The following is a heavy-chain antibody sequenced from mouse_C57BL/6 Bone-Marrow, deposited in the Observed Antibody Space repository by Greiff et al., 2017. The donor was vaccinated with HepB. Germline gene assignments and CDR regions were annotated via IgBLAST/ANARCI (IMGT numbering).Heavy chain of an antibody. Sequence: QLQQSGPELVKPGASVKISCKASGYTFTDYYMNWVKQSHGKSLEWIGDINPNNGGTSYNQKFKGKATLTVDKSSSTAYMELRSLTSEDSAVYYCARKEAMDYWGQGTSVTVSS. CDR3: ARKEAMDY. J-gene: IGHJ4*01. V-gene: IGHV1-26*01. CDR1: GYTFTDYY. CDR2: INPNNGGT.